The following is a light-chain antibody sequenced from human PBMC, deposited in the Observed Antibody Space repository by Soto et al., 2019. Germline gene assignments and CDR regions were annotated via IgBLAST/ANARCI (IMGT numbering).Light chain of an antibody. CDR2: WAS. J-gene: IGKJ1*01. CDR3: LQSYSALWT. Sequence: DIVMTQSPDSLAVSLGERATITCKSSQSVLDTSKNKNLLAWYQQKPGQPPRLLIYWASTRELGVPERFSGTGSGTDFSLTIHCLQAADVAVYECLQSYSALWTFGQGTKVEIK. V-gene: IGKV4-1*01. CDR1: QSVLDTSKNKNL.